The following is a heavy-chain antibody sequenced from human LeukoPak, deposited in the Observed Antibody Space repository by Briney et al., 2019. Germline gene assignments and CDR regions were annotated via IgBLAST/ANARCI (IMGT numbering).Heavy chain of an antibody. J-gene: IGHJ4*02. D-gene: IGHD3-22*01. CDR2: IIPIFGIA. CDR1: GGTFSSYA. V-gene: IGHV1-69*04. Sequence: APVKVSCKASGGTFSSYAISWVRQAPGQGLEWMGRIIPIFGIANYAQKFQGRVTITADKSTSTAYMELSSLRSEDTAVYYCASYYYDSSGYYPLFDYWGQGTLVTVSS. CDR3: ASYYYDSSGYYPLFDY.